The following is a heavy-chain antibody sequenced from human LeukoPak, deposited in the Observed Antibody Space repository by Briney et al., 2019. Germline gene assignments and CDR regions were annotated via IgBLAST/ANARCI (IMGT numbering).Heavy chain of an antibody. J-gene: IGHJ4*02. CDR3: ASYSSSGVFDY. Sequence: SETLSLTCTVSGGSISSYYWSWIQQPPGEGLEWIGYIYYSGSTNYNPSLKSRVTISVDTSKNQFSLKLSSVTAADTAVYYCASYSSSGVFDYWGQGTLVTVSS. D-gene: IGHD6-6*01. V-gene: IGHV4-59*08. CDR2: IYYSGST. CDR1: GGSISSYY.